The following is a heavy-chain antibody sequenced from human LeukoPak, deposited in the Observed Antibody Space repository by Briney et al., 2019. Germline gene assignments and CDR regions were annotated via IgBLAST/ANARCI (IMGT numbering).Heavy chain of an antibody. CDR2: ISGSGDRT. CDR3: AKGSAGGRPYYFDY. Sequence: GGSLRLSCIASGFTFSNYGVSWVRQAPGKGLEWVSIISGSGDRTLHADSVKGRFTVSRDNSKNTVYLQMNSLRAEDTAVYYCAKGSAGGRPYYFDYWGQGTLVPVSS. J-gene: IGHJ4*02. D-gene: IGHD6-13*01. CDR1: GFTFSNYG. V-gene: IGHV3-23*01.